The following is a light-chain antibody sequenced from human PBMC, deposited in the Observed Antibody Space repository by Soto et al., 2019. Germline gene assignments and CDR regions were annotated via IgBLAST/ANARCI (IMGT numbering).Light chain of an antibody. CDR2: GAS. CDR3: QEYNSWAPIS. Sequence: WPGERATLSCRASQSVSSKLAWYQQKPGQAPRLXXYGASTRAAGIPARFSGSGSGTEFTLTVRRLQSADFAVYYCQEYNSWAPISYGQGTRLEIK. V-gene: IGKV3-15*01. J-gene: IGKJ5*01. CDR1: QSVSSK.